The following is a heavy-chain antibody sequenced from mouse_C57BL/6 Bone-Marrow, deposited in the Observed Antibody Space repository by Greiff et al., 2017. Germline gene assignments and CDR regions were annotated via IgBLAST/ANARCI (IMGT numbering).Heavy chain of an antibody. D-gene: IGHD2-3*01. J-gene: IGHJ2*01. Sequence: EVKLEESGAELVRPGASVKLSCTASGFNIKDDYIHWVKQRPEQGLEWIGWIDPEIGDTEYASKFQGKATITSDTSSNTAYLQLSSLTSEVTAVYSCSSFDGNYFDFWGQGTPLTVAS. V-gene: IGHV14-4*01. CDR2: IDPEIGDT. CDR1: GFNIKDDY. CDR3: SSFDGNYFDF.